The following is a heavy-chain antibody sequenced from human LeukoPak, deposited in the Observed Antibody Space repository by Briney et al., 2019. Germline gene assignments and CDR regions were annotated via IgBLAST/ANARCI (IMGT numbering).Heavy chain of an antibody. CDR2: INPNSGGT. Sequence: ASVKVPCKASGYTFTGYYMHWVRQAPGQGLEWMGWINPNSGGTNYAQKFQGRVTMTRDTSISTAYMELSRLRSDDTAVYYCARDQSSGWLQNWFDPWGQGTLVTVSS. CDR1: GYTFTGYY. D-gene: IGHD5-24*01. J-gene: IGHJ5*02. V-gene: IGHV1-2*02. CDR3: ARDQSSGWLQNWFDP.